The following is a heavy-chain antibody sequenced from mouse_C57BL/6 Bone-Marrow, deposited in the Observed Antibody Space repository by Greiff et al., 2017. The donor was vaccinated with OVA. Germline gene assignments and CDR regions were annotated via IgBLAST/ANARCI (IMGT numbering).Heavy chain of an antibody. J-gene: IGHJ3*01. CDR2: INPSNGGT. Sequence: VQLQQPGTELVKPGASVKLSCKASGYTFTSYWMHWVKQRPGQGLEWIGNINPSNGGTNYNEKFKSKATLTVDKYSSTDYMQLSSLTSEDSAVYYCARFNDYDGDWFAYWGQGTLVTVSA. D-gene: IGHD2-4*01. V-gene: IGHV1-53*01. CDR3: ARFNDYDGDWFAY. CDR1: GYTFTSYW.